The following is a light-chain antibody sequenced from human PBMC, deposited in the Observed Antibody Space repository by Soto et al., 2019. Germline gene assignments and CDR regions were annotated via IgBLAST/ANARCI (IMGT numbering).Light chain of an antibody. CDR3: ATWDSSLSGRV. CDR1: SSNIENNY. V-gene: IGLV1-51*02. J-gene: IGLJ1*01. Sequence: QSVLTQPPSVSAAPGQKVTISCSGSSSNIENNYVSWYRQLPGTAPTLLIYEDNKRPSGIPDRFSGSKSGTSATLGITGLETGDEADYYCATWDSSLSGRVFGTGTKVTVL. CDR2: EDN.